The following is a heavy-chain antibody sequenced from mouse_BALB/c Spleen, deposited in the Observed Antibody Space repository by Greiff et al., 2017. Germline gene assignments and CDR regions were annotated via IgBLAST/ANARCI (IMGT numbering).Heavy chain of an antibody. Sequence: QVQLQQPGAELVMPGASVKMSCKASGYTFTDYWMHWVKQRPGQGLEWIGAIDTSDSYTSYNQKFKGKATLTVDESSSTAYMQLSSLTSEDSAVYYCARGGNYGYLYYVDYWGQGTTLTVSS. D-gene: IGHD1-2*01. CDR2: IDTSDSYT. CDR3: ARGGNYGYLYYVDY. J-gene: IGHJ2*01. V-gene: IGHV1-69*01. CDR1: GYTFTDYW.